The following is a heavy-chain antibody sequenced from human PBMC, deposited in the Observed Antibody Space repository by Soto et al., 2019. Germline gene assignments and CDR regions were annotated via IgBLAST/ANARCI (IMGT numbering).Heavy chain of an antibody. Sequence: QVQLQESGPRLVSPSQTLSLTCTVSGGSISSAAYCWSWIRQSPDKGLEWIGHIYDGGPTYSSPSLKGRVTIAADTSETQSSLKLSSVSAADTAVYYCARVPSGDKIGYWGEGIQGTVSA. CDR2: IYDGGPT. D-gene: IGHD7-27*01. CDR1: GGSISSAAYC. CDR3: ARVPSGDKIGY. J-gene: IGHJ4*02. V-gene: IGHV4-30-4*01.